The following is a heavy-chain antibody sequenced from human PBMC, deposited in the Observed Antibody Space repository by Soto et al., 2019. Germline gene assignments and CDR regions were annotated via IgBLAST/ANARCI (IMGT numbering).Heavy chain of an antibody. V-gene: IGHV3-74*01. CDR1: GLPFSSYW. CDR2: INSDGSST. CDR3: ARDMSWSGYEIWSFDL. J-gene: IGHJ2*01. Sequence: HPGGSLRLSCAASGLPFSSYWMHWVRQAPGKGLVWVSRINSDGSSTSYADSVKGRFTISRDNAKNTLYLQMNSLRAEDTAVYYCARDMSWSGYEIWSFDLWGRGTLVTVSS. D-gene: IGHD3-3*01.